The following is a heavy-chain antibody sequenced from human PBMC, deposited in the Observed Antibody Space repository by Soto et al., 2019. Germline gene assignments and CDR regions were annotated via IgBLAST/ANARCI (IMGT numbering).Heavy chain of an antibody. Sequence: GGSLRLSCAASGFTFSTYSMNWVRQAPGKGLEWISYISRTNNTLYYADSVKGRFTISRDNAKNSLYLQMHSLKDEDTAIYFCARDVVASRRGWFDAWGQGTLVTVSS. V-gene: IGHV3-48*02. J-gene: IGHJ5*02. CDR3: ARDVVASRRGWFDA. CDR1: GFTFSTYS. D-gene: IGHD2-15*01. CDR2: ISRTNNTL.